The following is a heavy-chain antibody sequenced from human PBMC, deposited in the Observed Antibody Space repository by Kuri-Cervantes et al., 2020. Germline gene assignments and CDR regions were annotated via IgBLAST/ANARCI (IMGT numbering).Heavy chain of an antibody. CDR2: INPSGGST. J-gene: IGHJ4*02. Sequence: ASVKVSCKASGYTFTSYYMHWVRQAPGQGLEWMGIINPSGGSTSYAQKFQGRVTMTRDTSTSTVYMELSRLRSDDTAVYYCARSNVLLWLGATTFDYWGQGTLVTVSS. CDR1: GYTFTSYY. CDR3: ARSNVLLWLGATTFDY. D-gene: IGHD3-10*01. V-gene: IGHV1-46*01.